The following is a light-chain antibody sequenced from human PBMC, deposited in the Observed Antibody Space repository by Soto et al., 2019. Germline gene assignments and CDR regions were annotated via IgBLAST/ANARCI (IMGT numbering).Light chain of an antibody. CDR3: QQYNKWPPLT. CDR2: GAT. J-gene: IGKJ4*01. V-gene: IGKV3-15*01. CDR1: QSISNN. Sequence: EIVMTQSPATLSVSPGERATLSCRASQSISNNLAWYQQKVGQAPRLLIYGATTRDTGIPARFIGSGSGTEFTLTISSLQTEAFAVYYCQQYNKWPPLTFGGGTKVEI.